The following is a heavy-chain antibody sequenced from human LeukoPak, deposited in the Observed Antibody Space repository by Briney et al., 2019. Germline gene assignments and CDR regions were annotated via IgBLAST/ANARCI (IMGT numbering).Heavy chain of an antibody. CDR1: GFTFSSHW. CDR2: IKYDGNEK. Sequence: QSGGSLRLSCAASGFTFSSHWMNWVRQAPGKGLEWVANIKYDGNEKYYVDSVKGRFTISRDNAKNYLYLQMNSLRAEDTAVYYCASFWSGYDYFDYRGQGTLVTVSS. J-gene: IGHJ4*02. V-gene: IGHV3-7*01. CDR3: ASFWSGYDYFDY. D-gene: IGHD3-3*01.